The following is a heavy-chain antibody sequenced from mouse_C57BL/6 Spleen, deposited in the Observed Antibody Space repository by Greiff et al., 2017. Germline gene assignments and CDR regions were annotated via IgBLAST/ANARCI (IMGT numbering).Heavy chain of an antibody. CDR2: INPSSGYT. D-gene: IGHD2-5*01. J-gene: IGHJ4*01. Sequence: VHLVESGAELAKPGASVKLSCKASGYTFTSYWMHWVKQRPGQGLEWIGYINPSSGYTKYNQKFKDKATLTADKSSSTAYMQLSSLTYEDSAVYYCARGYYSKEYAMDYWGQGTSVTVSS. CDR3: ARGYYSKEYAMDY. V-gene: IGHV1-7*01. CDR1: GYTFTSYW.